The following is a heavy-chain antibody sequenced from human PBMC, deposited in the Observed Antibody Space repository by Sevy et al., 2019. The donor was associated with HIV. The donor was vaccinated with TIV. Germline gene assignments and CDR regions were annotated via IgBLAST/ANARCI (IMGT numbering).Heavy chain of an antibody. CDR1: GFTPSTYG. J-gene: IGHJ4*02. D-gene: IGHD2-8*01. V-gene: IGHV3-33*01. CDR2: IGYDGSNK. CDR3: ARDPRMYGDYLLAYFDY. Sequence: GGSLRLSCAASGFTPSTYGMHWVRQAPGKGLEWVAVIGYDGSNKYYADSVRGRFTISSDNSKNTLFLQMDSLRGEDTAVYYCARDPRMYGDYLLAYFDYWGQRTLVTVSS.